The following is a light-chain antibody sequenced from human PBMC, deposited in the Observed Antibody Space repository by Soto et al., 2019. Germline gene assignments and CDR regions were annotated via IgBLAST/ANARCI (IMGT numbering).Light chain of an antibody. J-gene: IGKJ4*01. Sequence: EFVLTQSPATLSLSPGERATLSCRASQSVSSYLAWYQQKPGQAPRLLIYDASNRATGIPARFSGTGSGTDFTLTINNLEPEDFAVYYCQQRRNWPLTFGGGTKVDIK. V-gene: IGKV3-11*01. CDR1: QSVSSY. CDR2: DAS. CDR3: QQRRNWPLT.